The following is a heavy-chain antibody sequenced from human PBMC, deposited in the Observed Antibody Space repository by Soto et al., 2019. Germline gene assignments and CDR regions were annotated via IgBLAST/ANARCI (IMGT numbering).Heavy chain of an antibody. CDR1: GYTFTSYY. CDR2: INPSGGST. J-gene: IGHJ6*03. CDR3: ARGEEVVADYYYYSMDV. D-gene: IGHD2-2*01. V-gene: IGHV1-46*03. Sequence: ASVKVSCKASGYTFTSYYMHWVRQAPGQGLEWMGIINPSGGSTSYAQKFQGRVTMTRDTSTSTVYMELSSLRSEDTAVYYCARGEEVVADYYYYSMDVWGKGTSVTVSS.